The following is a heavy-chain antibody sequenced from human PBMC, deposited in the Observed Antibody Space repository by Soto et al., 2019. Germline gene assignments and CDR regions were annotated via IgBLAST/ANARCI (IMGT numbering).Heavy chain of an antibody. CDR3: ARAGYDYRLSSYRYTGNAFNI. V-gene: IGHV3-53*04. J-gene: IGHJ3*02. D-gene: IGHD3-16*02. CDR1: GFTVSSNY. CDR2: IYSGGST. Sequence: EVQLVESGGGLVQPGGSLRLSCAASGFTVSSNYMSWVRQAPGKGLEWVSVIYSGGSTYYADSVKGRFTISRHNSKNTLYLQMNSLRAEDTAVYYCARAGYDYRLSSYRYTGNAFNIWGQGTMVTVSS.